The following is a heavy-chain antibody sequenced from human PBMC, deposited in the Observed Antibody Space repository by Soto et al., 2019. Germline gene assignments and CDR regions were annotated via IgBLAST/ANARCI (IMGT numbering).Heavy chain of an antibody. J-gene: IGHJ4*02. V-gene: IGHV4-34*01. Sequence: SETLSLTCAVYGGSFSGYYWSWIRQPPGKGLEWIGEINHSGSTNYNPSLKSRVTISVDTSKNQFSLQLSSVTAADTALYYCARDPPLPAAMVDWGQGTLVTVSS. CDR1: GGSFSGYY. D-gene: IGHD2-2*01. CDR2: INHSGST. CDR3: ARDPPLPAAMVD.